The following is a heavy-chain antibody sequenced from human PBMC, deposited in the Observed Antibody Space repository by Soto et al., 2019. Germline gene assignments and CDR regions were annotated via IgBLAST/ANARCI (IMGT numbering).Heavy chain of an antibody. CDR3: ARQGEGASDYYYAMDV. CDR2: IDPSESYT. D-gene: IGHD3-10*01. Sequence: GESLKISCKGSGYSFTSYWISWVRQMPGKGLEWMGSIDPSESYTNYSPSFQCHVTISADKSIITAYLQGSSLKASDTAMYYCARQGEGASDYYYAMDVWGQGTTVTVSS. CDR1: GYSFTSYW. V-gene: IGHV5-10-1*01. J-gene: IGHJ6*02.